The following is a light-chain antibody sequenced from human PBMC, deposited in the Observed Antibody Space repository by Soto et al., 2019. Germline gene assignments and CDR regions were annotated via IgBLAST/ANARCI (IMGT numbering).Light chain of an antibody. CDR2: DAS. V-gene: IGKV3-11*01. CDR1: QSVSTY. CDR3: QQRSNSWT. Sequence: ETVLTQSPATLSLSPGERATLSCRASQSVSTYLAGYQQKPGQAPRLLIYDASNRASGIPARFSGSGSGTDFTLTISSLEPEDFAVYYCQQRSNSWTFGQGTKVEIK. J-gene: IGKJ1*01.